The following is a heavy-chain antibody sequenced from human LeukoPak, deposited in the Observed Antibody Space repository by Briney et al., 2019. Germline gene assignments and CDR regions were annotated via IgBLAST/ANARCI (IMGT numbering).Heavy chain of an antibody. D-gene: IGHD3-22*01. Sequence: AGGSLRLSCAASGFTFSSYAMHWVRQAPDKGLEWVAVISYDGSNKYYADSVKGRFTISRDNSKNTLYLQMNSLRAEDTAVYYCARDRPGDYYDSSGPNWGQGTLVTVSS. V-gene: IGHV3-30*04. CDR2: ISYDGSNK. CDR3: ARDRPGDYYDSSGPN. CDR1: GFTFSSYA. J-gene: IGHJ4*02.